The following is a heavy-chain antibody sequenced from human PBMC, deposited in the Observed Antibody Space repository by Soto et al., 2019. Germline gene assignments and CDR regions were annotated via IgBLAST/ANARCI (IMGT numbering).Heavy chain of an antibody. D-gene: IGHD2-15*01. Sequence: QVQLVQSGAEVKKPGASVKVSCKASGYTFTSYYMHWVRQAPGQGLEWMGIINPSGGSTSYAQKFKGRVTMTRDTSTSTVYMELSSLRSEDTAVYYCSRAAWSSNSPLRYCSGGSCYYEVSDYWGQGTLVTVSS. J-gene: IGHJ4*02. CDR3: SRAAWSSNSPLRYCSGGSCYYEVSDY. CDR2: INPSGGST. CDR1: GYTFTSYY. V-gene: IGHV1-46*03.